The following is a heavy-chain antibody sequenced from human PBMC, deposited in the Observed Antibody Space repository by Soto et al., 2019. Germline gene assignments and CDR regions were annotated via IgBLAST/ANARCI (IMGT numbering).Heavy chain of an antibody. CDR2: ISGSGGST. J-gene: IGHJ6*02. D-gene: IGHD3-22*01. V-gene: IGHV3-23*01. CDR3: AKAGYYDSSGYVYYYYGMDV. CDR1: GFTFSSYA. Sequence: GGSLRLSCAASGFTFSSYAMSWVRQAPGKGLEWVSAISGSGGSTYYADSVKGRFTISRDNSKNTLYLQMNSLRAEDTAVYYCAKAGYYDSSGYVYYYYGMDVWGQGTTVTVSS.